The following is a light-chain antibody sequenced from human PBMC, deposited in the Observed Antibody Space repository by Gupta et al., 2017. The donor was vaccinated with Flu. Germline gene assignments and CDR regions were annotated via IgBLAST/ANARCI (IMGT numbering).Light chain of an antibody. CDR3: QQYNNWPPAT. Sequence: QSLATLSVSPGERATLSCRASQSVSSNLAWYQQKPGQAPRLLIYGASTRATGIPARFSGSGSGTEFTLTISSLQSEDFAVYYCQQYNNWPPATFGQGTRLEIK. J-gene: IGKJ5*01. CDR1: QSVSSN. V-gene: IGKV3-15*01. CDR2: GAS.